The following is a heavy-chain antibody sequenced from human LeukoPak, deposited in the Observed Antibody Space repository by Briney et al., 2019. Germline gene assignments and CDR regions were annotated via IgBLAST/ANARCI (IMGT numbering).Heavy chain of an antibody. V-gene: IGHV3-7*01. CDR3: ARDPYSGSYSDYYYYYMDV. Sequence: GGSLRLSCAASGFTFSSYWMSWVRQAPGKGLAWVANIKQDGSEKYYVDSVKGRFTISRDNAKNSLYLQMNSLRAEDTAVYYCARDPYSGSYSDYYYYYMDVWGKGTTVTVSS. CDR1: GFTFSSYW. J-gene: IGHJ6*03. CDR2: IKQDGSEK. D-gene: IGHD1-26*01.